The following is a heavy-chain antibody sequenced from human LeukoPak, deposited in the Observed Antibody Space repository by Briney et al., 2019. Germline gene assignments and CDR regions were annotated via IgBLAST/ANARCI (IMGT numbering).Heavy chain of an antibody. V-gene: IGHV1-8*01. CDR3: ARGYSYDPFFDY. D-gene: IGHD5-18*01. CDR2: MNPNSGNT. CDR1: GYTFTSYD. J-gene: IGHJ4*02. Sequence: ASVKVSCKASGYTFTSYDISWVRQATGRGLEWMGWMNPNSGNTGYAQKFQGRVTMTRNISISTAYMELSSLRSEDTAVYYCARGYSYDPFFDYWGQGTLVTVSS.